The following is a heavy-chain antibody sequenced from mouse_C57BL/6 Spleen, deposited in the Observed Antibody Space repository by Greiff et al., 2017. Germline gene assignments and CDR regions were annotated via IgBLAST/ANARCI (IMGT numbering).Heavy chain of an antibody. D-gene: IGHD4-1*01. Sequence: VQLQHSGAELVKPGASVKISCKASGYAFSSYWMNWVKQRPGKGLEWIGQIYPGDGDTNYNGKFKGKATLTADKSSSTAYMQLSSLTSEDSAVYFCARSSNWDDYYLDYWGQGTTLTVSS. CDR1: GYAFSSYW. CDR3: ARSSNWDDYYLDY. J-gene: IGHJ2*01. CDR2: IYPGDGDT. V-gene: IGHV1-80*01.